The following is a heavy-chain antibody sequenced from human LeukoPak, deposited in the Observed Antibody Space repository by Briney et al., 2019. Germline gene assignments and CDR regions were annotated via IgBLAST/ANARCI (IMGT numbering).Heavy chain of an antibody. CDR3: ARRGRSYYDLDY. V-gene: IGHV4-39*01. D-gene: IGHD1-26*01. Sequence: SETLSLTCTVSGGSVSSSSYSWGWIRQPPGKGLEWIGSIYYSGSTYYNPSLKSRVTISVDTSKNQFSLKLSSVTAADTAVYYCARRGRSYYDLDYWGQGTLVTVSS. CDR1: GGSVSSSSYS. J-gene: IGHJ4*02. CDR2: IYYSGST.